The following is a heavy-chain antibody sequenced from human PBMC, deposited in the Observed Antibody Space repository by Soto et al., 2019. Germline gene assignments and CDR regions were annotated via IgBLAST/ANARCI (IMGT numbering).Heavy chain of an antibody. V-gene: IGHV4-61*08. CDR3: LGDAIQPLTYIDA. CDR2: VYYSGTT. CDR1: GGSIDSGDYY. Sequence: SETLSLTCTVSGGSIDSGDYYWSWIRQPPGKGLEWIGYVYYSGTTNYNPFLKSRVTLSLDKSQNRFSLKMNSVTAADTAVYYCLGDAIQPLTYIDAWGQGTVV. D-gene: IGHD3-16*01. J-gene: IGHJ5*02.